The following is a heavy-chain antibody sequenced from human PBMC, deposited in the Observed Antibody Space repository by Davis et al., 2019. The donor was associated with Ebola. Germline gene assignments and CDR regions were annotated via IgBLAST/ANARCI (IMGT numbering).Heavy chain of an antibody. CDR1: GGSFSGYF. J-gene: IGHJ6*03. D-gene: IGHD3-3*01. CDR2: INHSGST. V-gene: IGHV4-34*01. CDR3: ARLGGRRSPITIFGVLRGLGYYMDV. Sequence: SETLSLTCTVYGGSFSGYFWSWVRQAPGMGLEWLGQINHSGSTNYNPSLKSRVTISVDTSKNQFSLKLSSVTAADTAVYYCARLGGRRSPITIFGVLRGLGYYMDVWGKGTTVTVSS.